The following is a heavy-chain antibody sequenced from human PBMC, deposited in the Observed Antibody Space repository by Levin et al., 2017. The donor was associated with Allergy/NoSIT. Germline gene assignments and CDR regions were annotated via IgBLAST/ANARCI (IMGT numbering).Heavy chain of an antibody. CDR3: ARGGTYHAFDI. V-gene: IGHV3-30-3*01. J-gene: IGHJ3*02. D-gene: IGHD3-16*02. CDR2: IAYDGSDE. Sequence: GGSLRLSCAASGFTFSSSGMHWVRQAPGKGLAWVAVIAYDGSDEYYPGSVKGRFTISRDNSKNTVYLQMNSLRAEDTAVYYCARGGTYHAFDIWGQGTMVTVSS. CDR1: GFTFSSSG.